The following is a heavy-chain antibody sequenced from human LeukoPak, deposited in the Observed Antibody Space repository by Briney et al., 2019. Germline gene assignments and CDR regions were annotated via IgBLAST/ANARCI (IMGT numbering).Heavy chain of an antibody. D-gene: IGHD2-15*01. CDR2: IYHSGST. Sequence: SETLSLTCAVSGGSISSSNWWSWVRQPPGKGLEWIGEIYHSGSTNYNPSLKSRVTISVDKSKNQFSPKLSSVTAADTAVYYCARGTGESAYCSGGSCYYFDYWGQGNLVTVSS. V-gene: IGHV4-4*02. J-gene: IGHJ4*02. CDR3: ARGTGESAYCSGGSCYYFDY. CDR1: GGSISSSNW.